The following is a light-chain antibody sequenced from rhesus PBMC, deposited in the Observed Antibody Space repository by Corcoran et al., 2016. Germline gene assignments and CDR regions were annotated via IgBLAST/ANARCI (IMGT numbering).Light chain of an antibody. J-gene: IGKJ4*01. CDR3: QQYNNSLT. Sequence: ETVVTQSPATLSLSPGERATLSCRASQSVGSNLAWYQQKPGQAPKLLIYDASSRATGIPDRVSGSGSGTEFTLTIRCLEPEAVGVYYCQQYNNSLTFGGGTKVEIK. CDR1: QSVGSN. V-gene: IGKV3-42*02. CDR2: DAS.